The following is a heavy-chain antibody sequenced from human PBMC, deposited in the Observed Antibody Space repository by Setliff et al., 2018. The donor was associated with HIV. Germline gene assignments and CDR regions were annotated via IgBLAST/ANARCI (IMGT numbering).Heavy chain of an antibody. CDR3: ARHLIPGDPRYSSSWYY. J-gene: IGHJ4*02. V-gene: IGHV5-51*01. CDR2: IYPGDSDT. Sequence: GESLKISCKGSGYSFTSYWIGWVRQMPGKGLEWMGIIYPGDSDTRYSPSFQGQVTLSADKSISTAYLQWSSLKASDTAMYYCARHLIPGDPRYSSSWYYWGQGQWSPSPQ. CDR1: GYSFTSYW. D-gene: IGHD6-13*01.